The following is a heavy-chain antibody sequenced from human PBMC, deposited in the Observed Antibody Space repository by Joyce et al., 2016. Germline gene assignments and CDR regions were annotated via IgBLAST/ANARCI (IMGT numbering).Heavy chain of an antibody. CDR3: ARNGAYSQDS. J-gene: IGHJ5*01. V-gene: IGHV4-4*02. CDR2: IYLCGST. Sequence: QVQLQESGPGLVKPSGTLSLTCAVSGGSISSAHWWSWVRQPPGKGLEWIGEIYLCGSTTYNPSRMSRVTISVDKSKNQLSLKMNAVTAADTAVYYCARNGAYSQDSWGQGTLVTVSS. D-gene: IGHD5-12*01. CDR1: GGSISSAHW.